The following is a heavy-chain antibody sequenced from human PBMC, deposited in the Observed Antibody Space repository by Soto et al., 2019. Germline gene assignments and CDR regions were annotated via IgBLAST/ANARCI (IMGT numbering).Heavy chain of an antibody. V-gene: IGHV3-23*01. CDR1: GFTFSSYA. CDR3: AKDWCTYSSGWYRWYFDR. J-gene: IGHJ2*01. CDR2: ISGSGGST. D-gene: IGHD6-19*01. Sequence: EVQLLESGGGLVQPRGSLRLSCAASGFTFSSYAMSWVRQSPGKGLEWDSAISGSGGSTYYADSVTGRFTISRDNSKKTLYQQMNSVVSADTAVYDCAKDWCTYSSGWYRWYFDRWGRGTLVTVSS.